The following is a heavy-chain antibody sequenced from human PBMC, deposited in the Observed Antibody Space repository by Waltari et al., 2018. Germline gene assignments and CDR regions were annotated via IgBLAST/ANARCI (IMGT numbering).Heavy chain of an antibody. V-gene: IGHV4-39*07. CDR2: IYYSGSS. CDR1: GGSISSSSYY. Sequence: QLQLQESGPGLVKPSETLSLTCTVSGGSISSSSYYWGWIRQPPGKGLEWIGSIYYSGSSYYNPSLKRRVTISVGTAKNQCSRKLSSVTAADTAVYYCARDPHDYGGNSGGYFDYWGQGTLVTVSS. CDR3: ARDPHDYGGNSGGYFDY. D-gene: IGHD4-17*01. J-gene: IGHJ4*02.